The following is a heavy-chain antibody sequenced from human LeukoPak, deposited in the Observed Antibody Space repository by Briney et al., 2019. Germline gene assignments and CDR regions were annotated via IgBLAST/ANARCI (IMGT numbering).Heavy chain of an antibody. D-gene: IGHD4-17*01. CDR1: GGSIRDYY. Sequence: SETLSLTCGVSGGSIRDYYWSWIRQPPRKGLEWIAYIYYTGSATYSPSSQSRLHLSVDPPQNPSSLQIFPVTAADTAVYYCARLKLHYDVYFPYFYYYYMDVWGKGTAVTVSS. V-gene: IGHV4-59*08. J-gene: IGHJ6*03. CDR2: IYYTGSA. CDR3: ARLKLHYDVYFPYFYYYYMDV.